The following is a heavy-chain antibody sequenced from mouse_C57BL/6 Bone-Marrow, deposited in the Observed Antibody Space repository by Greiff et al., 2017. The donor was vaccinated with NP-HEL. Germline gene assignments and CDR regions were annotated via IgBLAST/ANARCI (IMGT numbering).Heavy chain of an antibody. CDR1: GSTFPSYW. V-gene: IGHV1-74*01. Sequence: QVQLQQPGAELVKPGASVKVSCKASGSTFPSYWMPWVKQRPGQGLEWIGRINPSDSDPNYTQKFKGKATLTVDKSSSTAYMQLSSLTSEDSAVYYCAIPYYYGSSPAWFAYWGQGTLVTVSA. J-gene: IGHJ3*01. D-gene: IGHD1-1*01. CDR3: AIPYYYGSSPAWFAY. CDR2: INPSDSDP.